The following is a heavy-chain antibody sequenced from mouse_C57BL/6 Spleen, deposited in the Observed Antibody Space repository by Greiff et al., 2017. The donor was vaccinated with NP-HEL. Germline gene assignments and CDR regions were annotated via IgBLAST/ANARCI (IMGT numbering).Heavy chain of an antibody. V-gene: IGHV5-9-1*02. D-gene: IGHD1-1*01. CDR2: ISSGGDYI. J-gene: IGHJ3*01. Sequence: EVQRVESGEGLVKPGGSLKLSCAASGFTFSSYAMSWVRQTPEKRLEWVAYISSGGDYIYYADTVKGRFTISRDNARNTLYLQMSSLKAEDTAMYYCTSAPLTTVVAPFAYWGQGTLVTVSA. CDR3: TSAPLTTVVAPFAY. CDR1: GFTFSSYA.